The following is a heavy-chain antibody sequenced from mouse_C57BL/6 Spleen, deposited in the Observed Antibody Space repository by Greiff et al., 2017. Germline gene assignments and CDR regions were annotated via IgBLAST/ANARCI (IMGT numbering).Heavy chain of an antibody. CDR2: IYPSDSET. CDR1: GYTFTSYW. D-gene: IGHD2-1*01. V-gene: IGHV1-61*01. CDR3: ARPYGNGAWFAD. J-gene: IGHJ3*01. Sequence: QVQLQQPGAELVRPGSSVTLSCTASGYTFTSYWMDWVKQRPGQGLEWIGNIYPSDSETHYNQKFQDKATLTVDKSSSTAYLQLSSLTSEDSAVYYCARPYGNGAWFADWGKGTLVTVSA.